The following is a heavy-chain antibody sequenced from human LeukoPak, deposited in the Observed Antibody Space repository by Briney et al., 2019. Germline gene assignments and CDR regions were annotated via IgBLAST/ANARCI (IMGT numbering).Heavy chain of an antibody. CDR1: GFMFSNHG. V-gene: IGHV3-23*01. CDR3: ARGQAFYYDNNGPPFDF. J-gene: IGHJ4*02. Sequence: GGTLRLSCAASGFMFSNHGMNWVRQAPGKGLEWLSTISGSGGNTYYADSVKGRFTISRDNSKNTLYLQMNSLRAEDTAVYYCARGQAFYYDNNGPPFDFWGQGTLVTVSS. CDR2: ISGSGGNT. D-gene: IGHD3-22*01.